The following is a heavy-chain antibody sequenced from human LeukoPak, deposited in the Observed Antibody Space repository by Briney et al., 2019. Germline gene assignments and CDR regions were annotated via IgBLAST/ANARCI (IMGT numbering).Heavy chain of an antibody. CDR2: INHSGST. CDR3: ARCSGGSCYSDY. CDR1: GGSFSGYY. V-gene: IGHV4-34*01. D-gene: IGHD2-15*01. Sequence: NPSETLSLTCAVYGGSFSGYYWSSIRQPPGKGLEWIGEINHSGSTNYNPSLKSRVTISVDTSKNQFSLKLSSVTAADTAVYYCARCSGGSCYSDYWGQGTLVTVSS. J-gene: IGHJ4*02.